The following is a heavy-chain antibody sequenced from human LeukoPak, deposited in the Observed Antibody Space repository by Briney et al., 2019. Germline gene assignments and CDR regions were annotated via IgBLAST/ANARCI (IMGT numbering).Heavy chain of an antibody. Sequence: GGSLRLSCAASGFTFRSYAMHWVRQAPGKGLEWVAVISYDGSNKYYADSVKGRFTISRDNSKNTLYLQMNSLRAEDTAVYYCARDTYYDFWSGYYEIDYWGQGTLVTVSS. CDR2: ISYDGSNK. V-gene: IGHV3-30*01. D-gene: IGHD3-3*01. CDR1: GFTFRSYA. J-gene: IGHJ4*02. CDR3: ARDTYYDFWSGYYEIDY.